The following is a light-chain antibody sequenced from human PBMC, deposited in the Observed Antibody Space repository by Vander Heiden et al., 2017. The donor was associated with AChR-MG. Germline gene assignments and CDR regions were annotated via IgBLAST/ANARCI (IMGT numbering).Light chain of an antibody. Sequence: DIQMTQSPSSVSASVGDRVTITCRASQNVNYWLAWYQQKPGKAPILLIYAASSLQSGVPSRFSGSGSGTDFTLTISSLQPEDFATYYCQQANSFPRTFGQRTRVEIK. CDR1: QNVNYW. CDR3: QQANSFPRT. J-gene: IGKJ1*01. V-gene: IGKV1-12*01. CDR2: AAS.